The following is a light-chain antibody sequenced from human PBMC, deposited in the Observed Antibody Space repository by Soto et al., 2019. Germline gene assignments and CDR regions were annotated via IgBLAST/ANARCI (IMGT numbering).Light chain of an antibody. CDR3: AAWDDGLRGKV. CDR1: SSNIGTNY. V-gene: IGLV1-47*01. Sequence: QSVLTQPPSASGTPGQRVSVSCSGGSSNIGTNYVFWYQKLPGTAPKLFIYRNNQRPSGVPDRFSGSKSGTSASLAISGLRSEDEADYYCAAWDDGLRGKVFGTGTKLTVL. CDR2: RNN. J-gene: IGLJ1*01.